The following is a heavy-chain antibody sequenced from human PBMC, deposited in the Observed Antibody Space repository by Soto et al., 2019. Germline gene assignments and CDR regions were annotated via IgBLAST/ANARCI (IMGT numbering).Heavy chain of an antibody. CDR2: IYTAGSA. J-gene: IGHJ4*02. CDR3: ARDGYDYASGQFDS. Sequence: PGGSLRLSCAASGFTVSNYHMNWVRRAPGKGLEWVSVIYTAGSADFADSVKGRFSISRDDSKNTLYLQMSSLRAEDTAVYYCARDGYDYASGQFDSWGQGTLVTVSS. V-gene: IGHV3-66*01. CDR1: GFTVSNYH. D-gene: IGHD5-12*01.